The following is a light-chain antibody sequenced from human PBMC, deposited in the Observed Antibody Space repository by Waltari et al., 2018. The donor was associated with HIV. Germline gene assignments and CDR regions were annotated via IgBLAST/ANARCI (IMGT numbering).Light chain of an antibody. Sequence: QLALAQSPSASASLGASVKLTCTLSSGHSSNAIAWHQQQPEKGPRYLMKVTSEGSHIKGDGIPDRCSVSSSGAERYLTISSLQSEDEADYDCQTWGSGIRVFGGGTKLTVL. CDR1: SGHSSNA. CDR3: QTWGSGIRV. J-gene: IGLJ3*02. V-gene: IGLV4-69*01. CDR2: VTSEGSH.